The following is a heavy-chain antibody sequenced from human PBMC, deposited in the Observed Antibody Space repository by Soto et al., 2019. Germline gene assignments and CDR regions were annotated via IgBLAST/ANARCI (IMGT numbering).Heavy chain of an antibody. V-gene: IGHV4-61*01. CDR2: IYYSGPT. D-gene: IGHD4-4*01. CDR3: ARGYSHYAH. J-gene: IGHJ4*02. Sequence: PSETLSLTCTVSGGSVSRDSNFWSWIRQPPGKGLEWIGYIYYSGPTRYNPPLESRVTISIDSSKNQVSLNLTSVTAADTAVHYCARGYSHYAHWGRGTLVTVSS. CDR1: GGSVSRDSNF.